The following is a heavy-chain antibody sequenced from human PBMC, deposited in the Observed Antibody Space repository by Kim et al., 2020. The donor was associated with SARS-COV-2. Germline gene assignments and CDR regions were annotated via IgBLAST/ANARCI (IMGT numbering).Heavy chain of an antibody. V-gene: IGHV5-51*01. Sequence: GESLKISCKGSGYSFTSYWIGLVRQMPGKGLEWMGIIYPGDSDTRYSPSFQGQVTISADKSISTAYLQWSSLKASDTAMYYCARHPIRGDSSGYFFDYWGQGTLVTVSS. CDR2: IYPGDSDT. CDR1: GYSFTSYW. J-gene: IGHJ4*02. D-gene: IGHD3-22*01. CDR3: ARHPIRGDSSGYFFDY.